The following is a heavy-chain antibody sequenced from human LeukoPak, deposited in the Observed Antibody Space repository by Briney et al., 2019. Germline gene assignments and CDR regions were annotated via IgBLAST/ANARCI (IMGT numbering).Heavy chain of an antibody. CDR3: AKGPLLWD. CDR1: GFTFDDYA. CDR2: ISWNSGSI. Sequence: GGSLRLSCAASGFTFDDYAMHWVRQAPGKGLEWVSGISWNSGSIGYADSVKGRFTISRDNSKNTLYLQMNSLRAEDTAVYYCAKGPLLWDWGQGTLVTVSS. V-gene: IGHV3-9*01. J-gene: IGHJ4*02. D-gene: IGHD2/OR15-2a*01.